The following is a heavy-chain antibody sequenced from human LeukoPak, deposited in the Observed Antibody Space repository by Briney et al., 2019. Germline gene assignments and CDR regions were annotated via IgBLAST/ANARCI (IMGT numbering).Heavy chain of an antibody. CDR2: IDYSGSA. J-gene: IGHJ3*01. V-gene: IGHV4-31*03. Sequence: SETLSLTCIVSDGSISSDGYYWSWVRQLPGKGLDWIGYIDYSGSAYYNPSLRSRLTISVDTSKNQFSLKVTSVTIADTAVYYCARDHIAVGPAAKKDALDFWGQGTAVTVSS. CDR3: ARDHIAVGPAAKKDALDF. CDR1: DGSISSDGYY. D-gene: IGHD2-2*01.